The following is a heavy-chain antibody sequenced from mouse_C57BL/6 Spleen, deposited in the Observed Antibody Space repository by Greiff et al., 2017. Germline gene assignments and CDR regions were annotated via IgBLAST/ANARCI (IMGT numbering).Heavy chain of an antibody. V-gene: IGHV1-52*01. J-gene: IGHJ1*03. Sequence: QVQLQQPGAELVRPGSSLKLSCKASGYTFTSYWMHWVKQRPIQGLEWIGNIDPSDSETHYNQKFKDKATLTVDKSSSTAYMQLSSLTSEDSAVYYCTRDYYGSSLYFDVWGTGTTVTVS. CDR1: GYTFTSYW. D-gene: IGHD1-1*01. CDR3: TRDYYGSSLYFDV. CDR2: IDPSDSET.